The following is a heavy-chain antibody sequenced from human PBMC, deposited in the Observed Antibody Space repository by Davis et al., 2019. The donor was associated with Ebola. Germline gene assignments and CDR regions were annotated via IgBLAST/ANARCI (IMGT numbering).Heavy chain of an antibody. Sequence: ASVKVSCKASGYTFTGYYMHWVRQAPGQRLEWMGWINAGNGNTKYSQKFQGRVTITRDTSASTAYMELSSLRSEDTAVYYCARCPWMEVRTYYYYYGMDVWGQGTTVTVSS. V-gene: IGHV1-3*01. J-gene: IGHJ6*02. CDR1: GYTFTGYY. D-gene: IGHD5-12*01. CDR3: ARCPWMEVRTYYYYYGMDV. CDR2: INAGNGNT.